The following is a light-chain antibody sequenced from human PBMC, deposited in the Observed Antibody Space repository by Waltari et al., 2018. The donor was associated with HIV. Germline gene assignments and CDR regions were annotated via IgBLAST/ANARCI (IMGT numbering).Light chain of an antibody. Sequence: SSELTQPPSVSVSPGQTARFPCPGAALPKRYAYWYQQRSGQAPVLVIYKDNKRPSGITERFSGSSSGTMATLTISGARVEDEADYYCYSTDNNGDRGVFGGGTKVSVL. V-gene: IGLV3-10*01. CDR1: ALPKRY. J-gene: IGLJ2*01. CDR3: YSTDNNGDRGV. CDR2: KDN.